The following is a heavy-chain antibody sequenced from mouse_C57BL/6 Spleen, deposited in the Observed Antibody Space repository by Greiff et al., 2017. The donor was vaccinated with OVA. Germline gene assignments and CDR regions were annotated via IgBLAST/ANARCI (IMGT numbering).Heavy chain of an antibody. CDR1: GYTFTSYW. CDR3: ARRGTYGPSDY. V-gene: IGHV1-50*01. J-gene: IGHJ2*01. CDR2: IDPSDSYT. D-gene: IGHD1-1*02. Sequence: VQLQQPGAELVQPGASVKLSCKASGYTFTSYWMQWVKQRPGQGLEWIGEIDPSDSYTNYNQKFKGKATLTVDTSSSTAYMQLSSLTSEDSAVYYCARRGTYGPSDYWGQGTTLTVSS.